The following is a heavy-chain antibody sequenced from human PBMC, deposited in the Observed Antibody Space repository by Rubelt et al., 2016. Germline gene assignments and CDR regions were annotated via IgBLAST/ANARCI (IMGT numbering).Heavy chain of an antibody. CDR3: ARGYSTSYYYFDF. Sequence: QLQLQESGPGLVKPSETLSLTCTVSGASINISSYYWGWIRQPPGKGLEWIGSIYSGGNTSYNASLKSRVTISVDTSKTQFTRNLGSVAAADTAVYYCARGYSTSYYYFDFWGQGALVTVSS. CDR1: GASINISSYY. V-gene: IGHV4-39*07. J-gene: IGHJ4*02. D-gene: IGHD6-13*01. CDR2: IYSGGNT.